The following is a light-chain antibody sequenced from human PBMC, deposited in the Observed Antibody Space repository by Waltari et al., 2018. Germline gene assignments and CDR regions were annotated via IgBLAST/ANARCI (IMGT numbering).Light chain of an antibody. CDR2: GAY. J-gene: IGKJ1*01. V-gene: IGKV3-15*01. CDR3: QQYNSWPRT. Sequence: EVVLTQSPVTLSVSPGERVTRSCRASQSISSKLAWYQQNPGQAPRRLMVGAYARAAGTPARFSGSESGTEFTLTISSLQSEDFAVYYCQQYNSWPRTFGQGTKVEIK. CDR1: QSISSK.